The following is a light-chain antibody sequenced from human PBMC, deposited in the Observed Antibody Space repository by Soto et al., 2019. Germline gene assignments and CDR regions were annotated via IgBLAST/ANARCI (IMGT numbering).Light chain of an antibody. V-gene: IGLV2-14*01. J-gene: IGLJ1*01. CDR2: EVS. Sequence: QSALTQPASVSGSPGQSITISCTGTSSDVGGYNYVSWYQQHPGXAXXXXIYEVSNXPXGXSXXXXGSXXXXXXXXXXXGLQAEDEADYYCNSYTSKSTGVFGTGTKVTVL. CDR3: NSYTSKSTGV. CDR1: SSDVGGYNY.